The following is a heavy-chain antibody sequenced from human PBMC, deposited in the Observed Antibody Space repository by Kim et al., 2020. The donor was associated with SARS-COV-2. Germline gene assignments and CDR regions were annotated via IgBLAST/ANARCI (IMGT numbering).Heavy chain of an antibody. V-gene: IGHV3-53*01. D-gene: IGHD6-19*01. Sequence: YYADSVKGRFTISRDNSKNTLYLQMNSLRAEDTAVYYCARDPSGWYGVDIWGQGTMVTVSS. CDR3: ARDPSGWYGVDI. J-gene: IGHJ3*02.